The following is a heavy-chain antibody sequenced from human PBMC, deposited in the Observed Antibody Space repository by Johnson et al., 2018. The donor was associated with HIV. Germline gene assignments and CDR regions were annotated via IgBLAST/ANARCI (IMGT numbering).Heavy chain of an antibody. Sequence: SYAMHWVRQAPGKGLEWVAVISYDGSNKYYADSVKGRFTISRDDSKNTLYLQMNSLRAEDTAVYYCARGKAFDIWGQGTMVTVSS. J-gene: IGHJ3*02. V-gene: IGHV3-30*04. CDR3: ARGKAFDI. CDR1: SYA. CDR2: ISYDGSNK.